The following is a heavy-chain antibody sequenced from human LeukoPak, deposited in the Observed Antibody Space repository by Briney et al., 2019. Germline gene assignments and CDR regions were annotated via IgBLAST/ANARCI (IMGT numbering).Heavy chain of an antibody. CDR3: TKVQGWTRNWFDP. CDR2: MNPNSGNT. V-gene: IGHV1-8*03. CDR1: GYTFINYD. J-gene: IGHJ5*02. Sequence: ASVKVSCKASGYTFINYDFRWVRQATGQGLEWMGWMNPNSGNTGYAQKFQGRVTFTRDTSTSTAYMELNSLRSEDTAVYYCTKVQGWTRNWFDPWGQGTLVTVSS. D-gene: IGHD2-15*01.